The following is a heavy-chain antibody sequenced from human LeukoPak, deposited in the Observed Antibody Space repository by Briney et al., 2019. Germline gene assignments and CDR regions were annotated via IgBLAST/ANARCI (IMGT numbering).Heavy chain of an antibody. CDR3: ARDVGSHLDY. CDR2: IIPIHGNT. J-gene: IGHJ4*02. CDR1: GCTFSSYT. D-gene: IGHD1-26*01. V-gene: IGHV1-18*01. Sequence: ASVKVSCKASGCTFSSYTISWVRQAPGQGLEWMGRIIPIHGNTNYAQKLQGRVTMTADTSTSTAYMELRSLRSDDTAVYYCARDVGSHLDYWGQGTLVTDSS.